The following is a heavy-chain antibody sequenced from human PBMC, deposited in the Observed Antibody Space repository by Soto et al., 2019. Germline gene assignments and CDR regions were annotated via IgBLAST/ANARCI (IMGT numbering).Heavy chain of an antibody. V-gene: IGHV1-46*01. Sequence: QVQLVQSGAEVKEPGASVKIFCKASGYTFTTYHIHWVRQAPGQGLDWMGMIDPIGGNTGYARKFQDRVAMTRDPSTGTAYIEVNSLRFDDTAMYFCVRGYCTSSASCEGDFQHWGQGTLVTVSS. CDR1: GYTFTTYH. CDR2: IDPIGGNT. CDR3: VRGYCTSSASCEGDFQH. D-gene: IGHD2-2*01. J-gene: IGHJ1*01.